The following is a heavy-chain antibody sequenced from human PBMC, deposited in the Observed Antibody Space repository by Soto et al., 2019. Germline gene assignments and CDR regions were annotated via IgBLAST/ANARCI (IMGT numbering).Heavy chain of an antibody. CDR3: ARVFPTSDY. CDR2: ISSSGSSI. J-gene: IGHJ4*02. CDR1: GFTFSSYS. Sequence: EVQLVESGGGLVKPGGSLRLSCAASGFTFSSYSMNWVRQAPGKGLEWVSSISSSGSSIYYADSVKGRFTISRTNAKNSLDLQMNSLGAEDTAVYYCARVFPTSDYWGQGTLVTVSS. V-gene: IGHV3-21*01. D-gene: IGHD1-1*01.